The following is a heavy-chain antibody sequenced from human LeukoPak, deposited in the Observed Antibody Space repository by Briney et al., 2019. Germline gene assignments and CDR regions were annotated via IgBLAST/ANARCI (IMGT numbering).Heavy chain of an antibody. J-gene: IGHJ6*04. CDR1: GGSFSGYY. CDR3: ARAHSLWYSSSPMDV. CDR2: INHSGST. V-gene: IGHV4-34*01. Sequence: PSETLSLTCAVYGGSFSGYYWSGIRQPPGKGLEWSGEINHSGSTNDDPSLKSRVTISVDTSKKQFSLKLSSVTAADTAVYYCARAHSLWYSSSPMDVWGKGTTVTVSS. D-gene: IGHD6-6*01.